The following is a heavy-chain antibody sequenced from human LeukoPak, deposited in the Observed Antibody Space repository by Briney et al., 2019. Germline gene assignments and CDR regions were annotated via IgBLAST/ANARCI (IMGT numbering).Heavy chain of an antibody. V-gene: IGHV3-49*03. CDR3: TRPASRVMLMGY. D-gene: IGHD3-16*01. CDR1: GFAFADYA. J-gene: IGHJ4*02. Sequence: GGSLRLSCTTSGFAFADYAMSWFRQAPGRGLEWAGFIRGTAYGGTTEYAASVKARFTISRDDSKSVAYLQMNSLKTEDTAVYYCTRPASRVMLMGYWGQGTLVTVSS. CDR2: IRGTAYGGTT.